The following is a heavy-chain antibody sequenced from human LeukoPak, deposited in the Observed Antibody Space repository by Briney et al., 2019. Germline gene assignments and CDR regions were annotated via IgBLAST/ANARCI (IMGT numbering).Heavy chain of an antibody. J-gene: IGHJ4*02. V-gene: IGHV4-34*01. D-gene: IGHD5-18*01. CDR2: INHSGST. CDR3: ACLMDTEVY. CDR1: GGSFSGYY. Sequence: KTSETLSLTCAVYGGSFSGYYWSWTRQPPGKGLEWIGEINHSGSTNYNPSLKSRVTISVDTSKNQFSLKLSSVTAADTAVYYCACLMDTEVYWGQGTLVTVSS.